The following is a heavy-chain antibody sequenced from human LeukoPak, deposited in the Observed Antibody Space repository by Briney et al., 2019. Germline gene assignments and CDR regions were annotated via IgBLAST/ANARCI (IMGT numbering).Heavy chain of an antibody. CDR2: INPSGGST. D-gene: IGHD3-3*01. CDR1: GGTFSSYA. V-gene: IGHV1-46*01. J-gene: IGHJ4*02. CDR3: ARDERQGPYYDFWSGYLN. Sequence: GASVKVSCKASGGTFSSYAISWVRQAPGQGLEWMGIINPSGGSTSYAQKFQGRVTMTRDTSTSTVYMELSSLRSEDTAVYYCARDERQGPYYDFWSGYLNWGQGTLVTVSS.